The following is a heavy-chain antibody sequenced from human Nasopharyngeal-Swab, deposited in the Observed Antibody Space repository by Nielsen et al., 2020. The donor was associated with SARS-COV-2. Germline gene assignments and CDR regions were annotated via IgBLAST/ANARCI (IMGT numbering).Heavy chain of an antibody. CDR3: AGGIVVDSSSWYSSYFDY. CDR2: INHSGST. J-gene: IGHJ4*02. V-gene: IGHV4-34*01. CDR1: GGSFSGYY. D-gene: IGHD6-13*01. Sequence: SETLSLTCAVYGGSFSGYYWSWIRQPPGKGLEWIGEINHSGSTNYNPSLKSRVTISVDTSKNQFSLKLNSVTAADTAVYYCAGGIVVDSSSWYSSYFDYWGQGTLVTVSS.